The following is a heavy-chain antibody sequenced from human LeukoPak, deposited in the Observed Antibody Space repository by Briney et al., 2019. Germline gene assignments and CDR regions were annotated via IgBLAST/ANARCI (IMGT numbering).Heavy chain of an antibody. V-gene: IGHV1-46*01. CDR2: ISPSGAST. D-gene: IGHD3-10*01. CDR3: ARDHSVGDIAWWFDP. Sequence: ASVKVSCKASGYTFTSYYMHGVRQAPGQGLEWMGIISPSGASTTYAQKFQGRVTLTRDMSTTTDYMELRSLTSEDTAVYYCARDHSVGDIAWWFDPWGQGTLVSVSS. J-gene: IGHJ5*02. CDR1: GYTFTSYY.